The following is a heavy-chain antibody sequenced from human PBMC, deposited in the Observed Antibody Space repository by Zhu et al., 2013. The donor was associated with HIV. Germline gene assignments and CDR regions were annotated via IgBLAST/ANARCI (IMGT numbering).Heavy chain of an antibody. CDR3: ARVQWRSGTNSDFDS. CDR1: GYTFTSYD. D-gene: IGHD6-19*01. CDR2: MNPNRGSA. J-gene: IGHJ4*02. Sequence: QVQLVQSGAEVKKPGASVKVSCKASGYTFTSYDINWVRQATGQGLEWMGWMNPNRGSAGYAQKFQGRITMTRNSSETTAYMELRSLRSDDTAVYYCARVQWRSGTNSDFDSWGQGTLVTVSS. V-gene: IGHV1-8*01.